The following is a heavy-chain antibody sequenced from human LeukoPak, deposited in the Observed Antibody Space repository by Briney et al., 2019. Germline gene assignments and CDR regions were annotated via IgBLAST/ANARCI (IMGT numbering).Heavy chain of an antibody. D-gene: IGHD3-10*01. V-gene: IGHV3-48*01. CDR3: ARGGPVRTDF. Sequence: GGSLRLSCAASGFTFSSYSMNWVRQAPGKGLEWVSYISSSSSTIYYADSVKGRFTISRDNAKNSLYLQMNRPRVEDTAVYYCARGGPVRTDFWGQGTLVTVSS. CDR2: ISSSSSTI. J-gene: IGHJ4*02. CDR1: GFTFSSYS.